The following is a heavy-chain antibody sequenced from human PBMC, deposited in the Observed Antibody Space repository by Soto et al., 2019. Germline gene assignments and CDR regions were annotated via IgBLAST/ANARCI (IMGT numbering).Heavy chain of an antibody. J-gene: IGHJ4*02. Sequence: QVHLVQSGAEVKKAGSSVKVSCKAPGGTFKNNGISWVRQAPGQGLEWMGGIIPVFGTTNYAQKFQDRLTITADDSTSTAYMELSSLIYEDTAVYYFARENGVAVATILYYFDYWGQGTLVTVSS. CDR3: ARENGVAVATILYYFDY. V-gene: IGHV1-69*01. D-gene: IGHD6-19*01. CDR1: GGTFKNNG. CDR2: IIPVFGTT.